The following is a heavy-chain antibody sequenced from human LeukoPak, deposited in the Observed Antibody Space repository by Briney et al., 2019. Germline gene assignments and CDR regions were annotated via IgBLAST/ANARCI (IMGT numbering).Heavy chain of an antibody. CDR2: IYHSGST. CDR3: ARHTWYSSSWYEYNWFDP. J-gene: IGHJ5*02. Sequence: SETLSLTCTVSGFSISSGYYWGWIRQSPGKGLEWIGSIYHSGSTYYNPSLKSRVTISVDTSKNQFSLKLSSVTAADTAVYYCARHTWYSSSWYEYNWFDPWGQGTLVTVSS. CDR1: GFSISSGYY. V-gene: IGHV4-38-2*02. D-gene: IGHD6-13*01.